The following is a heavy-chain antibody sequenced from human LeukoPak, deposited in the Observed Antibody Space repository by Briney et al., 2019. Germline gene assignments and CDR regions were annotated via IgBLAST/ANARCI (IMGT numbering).Heavy chain of an antibody. V-gene: IGHV3-23*01. CDR1: GFTFSTHG. CDR3: ARECGDLYYYMDV. CDR2: IGGSGIGHST. Sequence: PGGSLRLSCVGSGFTFSTHGMNWVRQAPGKGLEWVSGIGGSGIGHSTHYADSVKGRFTISRDNSKNMVYLQMDSLRSDDTAVYYCARECGDLYYYMDVWGKGTTVTISS. J-gene: IGHJ6*03. D-gene: IGHD4-17*01.